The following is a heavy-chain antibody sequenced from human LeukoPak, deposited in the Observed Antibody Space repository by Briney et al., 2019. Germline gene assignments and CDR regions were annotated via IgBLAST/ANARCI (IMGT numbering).Heavy chain of an antibody. J-gene: IGHJ6*02. CDR1: GFTVSINY. CDR2: IYSGGST. Sequence: GGSLRLSCAASGFTVSINYISWVRQAPGKGLEWVSVIYSGGSTYYADSVKGRFTISRDNSKNTLYLQMNSLRAEDTAVYYCAGLGPIAAAGYYYGMDVWGQGTTVTVSS. D-gene: IGHD6-13*01. CDR3: AGLGPIAAAGYYYGMDV. V-gene: IGHV3-66*01.